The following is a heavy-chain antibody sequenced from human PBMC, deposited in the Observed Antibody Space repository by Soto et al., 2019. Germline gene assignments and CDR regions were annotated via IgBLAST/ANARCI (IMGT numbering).Heavy chain of an antibody. V-gene: IGHV4-30-4*01. J-gene: IGHJ3*01. CDR2: IYYSGST. CDR1: GGSISSGDYY. D-gene: IGHD2-2*01. CDR3: VRGDPGACSSTSCNDAFDL. Sequence: QVQLQESGPGLVKPSQTLSLTCTVSGGSISSGDYYWNWIRQPPGKGLEWIGSIYYSGSTYYSPSLKSRVTLSVGTSKNQFSLKLSSVTAADTAVYYCVRGDPGACSSTSCNDAFDLWGRGTMVAVSS.